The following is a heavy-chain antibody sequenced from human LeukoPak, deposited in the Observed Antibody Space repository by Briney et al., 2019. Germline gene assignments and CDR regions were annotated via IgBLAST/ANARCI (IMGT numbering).Heavy chain of an antibody. CDR2: INHSGST. D-gene: IGHD3-22*01. Sequence: PSETLSLTCAVYGGSFSGYYWGWIRQPPGKGLEWIGEINHSGSTNYNPSLKSRVTISVDTSKKQFPLKLSSVTAADTAVYYCVTYYFDSSGPKKNYWGQGTLVTVSS. V-gene: IGHV4-34*01. J-gene: IGHJ4*02. CDR3: VTYYFDSSGPKKNY. CDR1: GGSFSGYY.